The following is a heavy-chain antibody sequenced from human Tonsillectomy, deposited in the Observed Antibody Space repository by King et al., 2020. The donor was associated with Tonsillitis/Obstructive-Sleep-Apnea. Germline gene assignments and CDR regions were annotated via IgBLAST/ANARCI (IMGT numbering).Heavy chain of an antibody. D-gene: IGHD3-10*01. V-gene: IGHV4-59*01. CDR1: GGSISNYY. Sequence: QLQESGPGLVKPSETLSLTCTVSGGSISNYYWSWIRQPQGKGLEWIGYIYYSGSTSYNPSLKSRVTISVETSKNQFSLKLSSVTAADTAVYYCARESYGSGNYWGQGTLVTVSS. CDR3: ARESYGSGNY. CDR2: IYYSGST. J-gene: IGHJ4*02.